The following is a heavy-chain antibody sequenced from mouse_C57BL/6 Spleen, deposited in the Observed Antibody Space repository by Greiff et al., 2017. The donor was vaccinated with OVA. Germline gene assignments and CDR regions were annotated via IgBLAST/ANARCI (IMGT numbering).Heavy chain of an antibody. Sequence: VMLVESGPGLVAPSQSLSITCTVSGFSLTSYGVHWVRQPPGKGLEWLVVIWSDGSTTYNSALKSRLSISKDNSKSQVFLNMNSLQTDDTAMDDCARHGDYYGSSSYAMDYWGQGTSVTVSS. D-gene: IGHD1-1*01. CDR1: GFSLTSYG. J-gene: IGHJ4*01. CDR2: IWSDGST. V-gene: IGHV2-6-1*01. CDR3: ARHGDYYGSSSYAMDY.